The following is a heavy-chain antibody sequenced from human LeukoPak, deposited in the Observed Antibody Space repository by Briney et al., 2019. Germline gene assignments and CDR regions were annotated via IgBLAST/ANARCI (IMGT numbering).Heavy chain of an antibody. J-gene: IGHJ4*02. D-gene: IGHD1-26*01. V-gene: IGHV3-15*01. CDR3: TAVRWSGSFDY. Sequence: PGGSLRLSCAPSGFTFSKAWMSWVRQAPGKGLEWVARIKSKTDGGTTDYAASVKGRFTISTDDSKSTAYLQMNSLKTEDTAVYYCTAVRWSGSFDYWGQGTLVTVSS. CDR2: IKSKTDGGTT. CDR1: GFTFSKAW.